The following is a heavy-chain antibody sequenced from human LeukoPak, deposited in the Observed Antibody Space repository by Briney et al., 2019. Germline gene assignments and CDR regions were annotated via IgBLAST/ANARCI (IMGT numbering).Heavy chain of an antibody. D-gene: IGHD4-17*01. J-gene: IGHJ4*02. CDR3: ARGRGAYGDYAGRFDH. CDR1: GGSFSDYY. V-gene: IGHV4-34*01. CDR2: INHSGGT. Sequence: SETLSLTCAVYGGSFSDYYWSWIRQPPGKGLEWIGEINHSGGTNYNPSLKSRVTVSVDTSKNRFSLKLSSVTAADTAVYYCARGRGAYGDYAGRFDHWGQGTLVTVSS.